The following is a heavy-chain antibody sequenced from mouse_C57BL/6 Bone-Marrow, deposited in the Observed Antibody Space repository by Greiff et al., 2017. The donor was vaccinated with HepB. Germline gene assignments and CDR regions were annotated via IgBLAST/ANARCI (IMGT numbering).Heavy chain of an antibody. J-gene: IGHJ2*01. V-gene: IGHV5-15*01. D-gene: IGHD1-1*01. CDR1: GFTFSDYG. CDR3: ARHRTTVVGNYFDY. Sequence: EVMLVESGGGLVQPGGSLKLSCAASGFTFSDYGMAWVRQAPRKGPEWVAFISNLAYSIHYADTVTGRFTISRENAKNTLYLEMSSLRSEDTAMYDCARHRTTVVGNYFDYWGQGTTLTVSS. CDR2: ISNLAYSI.